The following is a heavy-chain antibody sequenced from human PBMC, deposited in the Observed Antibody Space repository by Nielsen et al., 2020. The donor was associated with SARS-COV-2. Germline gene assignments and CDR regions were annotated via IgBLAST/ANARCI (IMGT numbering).Heavy chain of an antibody. D-gene: IGHD7-27*01. V-gene: IGHV3-30*14. Sequence: GESLKISCAASEFTFSDHALHWVRQAPGKGLEWVAIISYDGTTKYNTDSVKGRFTISRDNSKNTLYLQMNSLRAEDTAVYYCARDNWGRMDVWGQGTTVTVSS. CDR3: ARDNWGRMDV. CDR1: EFTFSDHA. J-gene: IGHJ6*02. CDR2: ISYDGTTK.